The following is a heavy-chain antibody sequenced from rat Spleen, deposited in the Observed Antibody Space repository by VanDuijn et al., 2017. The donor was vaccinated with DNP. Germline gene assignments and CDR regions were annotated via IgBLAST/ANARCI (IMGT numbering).Heavy chain of an antibody. CDR1: GLSLTSNS. Sequence: QVQLKESGPGLVQPSQTLSLTCTVSGLSLTSNSVSWIRQPPGKGLEWMGRVQSDGNTDYNSALKSRLSISRDTSKSQVFLKMNSLQTEDTATYYCARVPGSSEAMDAWGQGTSVTVSS. CDR2: VQSDGNT. CDR3: ARVPGSSEAMDA. D-gene: IGHD5-1*01. V-gene: IGHV2-1*01. J-gene: IGHJ4*01.